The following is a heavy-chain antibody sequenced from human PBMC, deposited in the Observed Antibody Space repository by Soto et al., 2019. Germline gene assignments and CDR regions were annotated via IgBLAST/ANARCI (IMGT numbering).Heavy chain of an antibody. CDR3: ATDKVAFDM. D-gene: IGHD3-9*01. Sequence: GASVKVSCKASGYIFTGYYIQRVRQAPGQGLEWMGWINTKTGGTKYAQKFQGRVTMTRDTSINTAYMEVSRLRSDDTAVYYCATDKVAFDMWGQGTMVTVSS. CDR2: INTKTGGT. V-gene: IGHV1-2*02. J-gene: IGHJ3*02. CDR1: GYIFTGYY.